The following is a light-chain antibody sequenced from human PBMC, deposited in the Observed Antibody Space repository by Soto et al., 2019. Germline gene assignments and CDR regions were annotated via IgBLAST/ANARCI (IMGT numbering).Light chain of an antibody. V-gene: IGLV2-14*01. CDR3: SSYTSSSTSFYV. J-gene: IGLJ1*01. Sequence: QSALTQPASVSGSPGQSITISCTGTSSDVGGYNYVSWYQQHPGKAPKLMIYDVSNRPSGVSNRFSGSKSGYTASLTISGLQAEDEADYYCSSYTSSSTSFYVFGTGTKVTVL. CDR2: DVS. CDR1: SSDVGGYNY.